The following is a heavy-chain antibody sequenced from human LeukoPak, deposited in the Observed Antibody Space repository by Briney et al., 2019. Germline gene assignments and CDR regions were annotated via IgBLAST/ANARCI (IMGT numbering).Heavy chain of an antibody. V-gene: IGHV3-53*01. D-gene: IGHD3-10*01. CDR3: ARGWRYGSGSPPRNY. CDR2: IYSGGST. J-gene: IGHJ4*02. CDR1: GFTVSSNY. Sequence: GGSLRLSCAASGFTVSSNYMSWVRQAPGKGLEWVSVIYSGGSTYYADSVKGRFTISRDNSKNTLYLQMNSLRAEDTAVYYCARGWRYGSGSPPRNYWGQETLVTVSS.